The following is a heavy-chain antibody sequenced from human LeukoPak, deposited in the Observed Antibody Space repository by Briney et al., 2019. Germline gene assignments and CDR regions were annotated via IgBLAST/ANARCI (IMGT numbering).Heavy chain of an antibody. Sequence: SETLSLTCTVSGGSISSYYWSWIRQPPGKGLEWIGEINHSGSTNYNPSLKSRVTISVDTSKNQFSLKLSSVTAADTAVYYCLSGSPPYCGGDCPPEFDFDYWGQGTLVTVSS. CDR3: LSGSPPYCGGDCPPEFDFDY. J-gene: IGHJ4*02. CDR1: GGSISSYY. D-gene: IGHD2-21*02. V-gene: IGHV4-34*01. CDR2: INHSGST.